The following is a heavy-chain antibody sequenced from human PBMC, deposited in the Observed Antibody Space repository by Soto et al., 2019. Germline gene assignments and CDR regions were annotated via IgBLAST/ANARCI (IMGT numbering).Heavy chain of an antibody. CDR1: GFTFSSYE. V-gene: IGHV3-48*03. Sequence: GGSLRLSCAASGFTFSSYEMNWVRQAPGKGLEWVSYISSSGSTIYYADSVKGRFTISRDNAKNSLYLQMNSLRAEDTAVYYCARGGMGLRRRRGIIDYWGQGTLVTVSS. CDR2: ISSSGSTI. CDR3: ARGGMGLRRRRGIIDY. J-gene: IGHJ4*02. D-gene: IGHD5-12*01.